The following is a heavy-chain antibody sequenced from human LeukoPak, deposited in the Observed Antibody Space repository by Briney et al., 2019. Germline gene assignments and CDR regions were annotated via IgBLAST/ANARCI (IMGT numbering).Heavy chain of an antibody. CDR2: IKQDGSEK. CDR3: AREGGSGFYSLWYFDY. CDR1: GFTFSSYW. J-gene: IGHJ4*02. D-gene: IGHD6-19*01. V-gene: IGHV3-7*01. Sequence: GGSLRLSCAASGFTFSSYWMSWVRQAPGKGLEWVANIKQDGSEKYYVDSVRGRFTISGDYAKNSLYLKMQSLSAEDTAVYYCAREGGSGFYSLWYFDYWGQGALVTVSS.